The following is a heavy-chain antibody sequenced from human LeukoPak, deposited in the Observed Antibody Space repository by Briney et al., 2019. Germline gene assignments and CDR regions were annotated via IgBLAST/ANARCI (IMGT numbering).Heavy chain of an antibody. CDR1: GFTFSNYA. J-gene: IGHJ4*02. CDR3: ARDHYSGSESYRGLAY. V-gene: IGHV3-30-3*01. Sequence: GRSLRLSCAASGFTFSNYAMHWVRQAPGKGLEWVAIISYDGNCKYYADSVKGRFTISRDNSKNTLSLQMNSLRPEDTAVYYCARDHYSGSESYRGLAYWGQGTLVTVSS. CDR2: ISYDGNCK. D-gene: IGHD3-10*01.